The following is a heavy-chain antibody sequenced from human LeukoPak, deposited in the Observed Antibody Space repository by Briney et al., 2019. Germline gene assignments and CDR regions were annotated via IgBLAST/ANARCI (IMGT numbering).Heavy chain of an antibody. CDR1: SGSISSGGYY. V-gene: IGHV4-31*03. Sequence: PSETLSLTCTVSSGSISSGGYYWSWIRQHPGKGLEWIGYIYYSGSTYYNPSLKSRVTISVDTSKNQFSLKLSSVTAADTAVYYCARCAPYYYGMDVWGQGTMVTVSS. CDR2: IYYSGST. J-gene: IGHJ6*02. CDR3: ARCAPYYYGMDV.